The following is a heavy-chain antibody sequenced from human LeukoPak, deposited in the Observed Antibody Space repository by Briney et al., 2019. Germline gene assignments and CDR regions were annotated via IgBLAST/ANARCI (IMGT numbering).Heavy chain of an antibody. CDR2: ISAYNGNT. V-gene: IGHV1-18*01. CDR1: GYTFTSYG. CDR3: ARDRGDGYNSGYFEY. D-gene: IGHD5-24*01. Sequence: ASVKVSCKASGYTFTSYGISWVRQAPGQGLEWMGWISAYNGNTNYAQKLQGRVTMTTDTSTSTAYMELRSLRSDDTAVYNCARDRGDGYNSGYFEYWGQGTLVTVSS. J-gene: IGHJ4*02.